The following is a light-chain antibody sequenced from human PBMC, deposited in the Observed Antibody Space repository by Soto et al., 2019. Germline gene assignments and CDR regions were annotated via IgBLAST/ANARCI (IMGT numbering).Light chain of an antibody. CDR2: GAS. V-gene: IGKV3-20*01. CDR3: QQYGYT. J-gene: IGKJ2*01. Sequence: EIELTQSPGTLSLSPGERATLSCRASQSVSSSYLAWYQQKPGQAPRLLIYGASSRATGIPDRFSGSGSGTDFTLTISRLEPEDFAVYYCQQYGYTFGQGTKLEIK. CDR1: QSVSSSY.